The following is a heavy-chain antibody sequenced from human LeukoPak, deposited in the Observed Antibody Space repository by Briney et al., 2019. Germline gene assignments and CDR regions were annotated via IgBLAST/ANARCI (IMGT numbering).Heavy chain of an antibody. J-gene: IGHJ4*02. Sequence: GESLKISCKGSGYTFTNYWIGWVRQMPGKGLEWMGIIYPGDSDTRYSPSFQGQVTISADKSISTAYLQWSSLKASDTATYYCARPYGSGSSYPYYFDYWGQGALVTVSS. CDR2: IYPGDSDT. CDR1: GYTFTNYW. D-gene: IGHD3-10*01. V-gene: IGHV5-51*01. CDR3: ARPYGSGSSYPYYFDY.